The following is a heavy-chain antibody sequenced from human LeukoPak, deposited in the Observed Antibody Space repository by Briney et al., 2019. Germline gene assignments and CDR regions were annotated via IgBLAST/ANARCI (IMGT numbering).Heavy chain of an antibody. CDR2: IYPADSDT. Sequence: HGGSLKISGKGSGYTFTNYWIGWVRQMPGKGMEWMGIIYPADSDTRYSPSFQGQVTMSADKSISTASLQWSSLKASDTAIYYCARRGPATWYFDYWGPGILVTVSS. V-gene: IGHV5-51*01. D-gene: IGHD1-26*01. J-gene: IGHJ4*02. CDR1: GYTFTNYW. CDR3: ARRGPATWYFDY.